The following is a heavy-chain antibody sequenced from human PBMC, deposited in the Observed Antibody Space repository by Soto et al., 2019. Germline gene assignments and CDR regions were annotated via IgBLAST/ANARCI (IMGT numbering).Heavy chain of an antibody. CDR2: ISWDGGST. J-gene: IGHJ6*02. Sequence: GGSLRLSCAPSGFTFDDYTMHWVRQAPGKGLEWVSLISWDGGSTYYADSVKGRFTISRDNSKNSLYLQMNSLRTEDTALYYCAKDKKRTSSSWYGMDVWGQGTTVTVSS. CDR1: GFTFDDYT. V-gene: IGHV3-43*01. CDR3: AKDKKRTSSSWYGMDV. D-gene: IGHD6-13*01.